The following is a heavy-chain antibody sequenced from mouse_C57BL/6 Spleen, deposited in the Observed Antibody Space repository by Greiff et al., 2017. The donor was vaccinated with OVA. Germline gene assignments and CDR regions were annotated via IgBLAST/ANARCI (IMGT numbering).Heavy chain of an antibody. CDR1: GFTFSDYY. CDR2: INYDGSST. Sequence: DVKLVESEGGLVQPGSSMKLSCTASGFTFSDYYMAWVRQVPEKGLEWVANINYDGSSTYYLDSLKSRFIISRDNAKNILYLQMSSLKSEDTATYYCARADYYWYFDVWGTGTTVTVSS. CDR3: ARADYYWYFDV. V-gene: IGHV5-16*01. J-gene: IGHJ1*03. D-gene: IGHD2-13*01.